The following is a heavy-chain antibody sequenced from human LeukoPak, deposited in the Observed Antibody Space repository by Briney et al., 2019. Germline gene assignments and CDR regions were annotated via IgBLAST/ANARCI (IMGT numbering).Heavy chain of an antibody. Sequence: SETLSLTCSVSGRSISSHYWSWIRHPPGKGPGWIGYIYYSGSTKYNPSLKSQVTIPVDTSKNQFSLKLSSVTAADTAVYYCARGGTTVTPGLLWFDPWGQGTLVTVSS. CDR3: ARGGTTVTPGLLWFDP. CDR2: IYYSGST. J-gene: IGHJ5*02. V-gene: IGHV4-59*11. D-gene: IGHD4-17*01. CDR1: GRSISSHY.